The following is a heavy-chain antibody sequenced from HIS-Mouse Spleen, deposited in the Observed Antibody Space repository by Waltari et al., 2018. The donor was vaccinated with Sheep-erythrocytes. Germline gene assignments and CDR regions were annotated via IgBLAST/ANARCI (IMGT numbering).Heavy chain of an antibody. CDR3: AKAGYSYGSPFDY. V-gene: IGHV3-30*18. J-gene: IGHJ4*02. Sequence: AASGFTFSSYGMHWVRQAPGKGLEWVAVISYDGSNKYYADSVKCRFTISRDNSKNTLYLQMNSLRAEDTAVYYCAKAGYSYGSPFDYWGQGTLVTVSS. CDR2: ISYDGSNK. D-gene: IGHD5-18*01. CDR1: GFTFSSYG.